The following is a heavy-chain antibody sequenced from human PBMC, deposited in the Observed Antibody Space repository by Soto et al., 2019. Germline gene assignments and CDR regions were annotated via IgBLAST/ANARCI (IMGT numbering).Heavy chain of an antibody. Sequence: QVQLVESGGGVVQPGRSLRLSCAASGFTFSSYGMHWVRQAPGKGLEWVAVISAAGRTTYYADSVKGRFTISRDNSKYTLDLQMNSLRAEDTAVYYCAKEGSTWKLAFDIWGQGTMVTVSS. CDR2: ISAAGRTT. V-gene: IGHV3-30*18. CDR1: GFTFSSYG. D-gene: IGHD6-13*01. CDR3: AKEGSTWKLAFDI. J-gene: IGHJ3*02.